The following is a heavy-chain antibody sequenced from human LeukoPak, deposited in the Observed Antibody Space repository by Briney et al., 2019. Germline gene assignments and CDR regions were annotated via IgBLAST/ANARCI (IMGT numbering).Heavy chain of an antibody. Sequence: SQTLSLTCDISGDSVSSNSAAWNWIRQSPSRGLGCLGRTYYGSKWYNDYAVSVKSRITISPDTSKDQFSLQLNSVTPEDTAVYYCARASNRYFDLWGRGTLVTVSS. CDR2: TYYGSKWYN. CDR3: ARASNRYFDL. J-gene: IGHJ2*01. CDR1: GDSVSSNSAA. V-gene: IGHV6-1*01.